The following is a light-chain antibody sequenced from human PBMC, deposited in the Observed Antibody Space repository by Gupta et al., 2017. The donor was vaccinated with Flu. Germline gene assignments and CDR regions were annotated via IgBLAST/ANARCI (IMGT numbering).Light chain of an antibody. CDR1: QSVIYSSNNKNN. V-gene: IGKV4-1*01. CDR3: QQYYGTPRT. CDR2: GAS. Sequence: LGDRATINCKSSQSVIYSSNNKNNIAWYEQKPEQPPKRLIYGASTRESGVPDRFSGSGSGTDLTHTISSLQAEDVAVYGCQQYYGTPRTFGQGTKVEIK. J-gene: IGKJ1*01.